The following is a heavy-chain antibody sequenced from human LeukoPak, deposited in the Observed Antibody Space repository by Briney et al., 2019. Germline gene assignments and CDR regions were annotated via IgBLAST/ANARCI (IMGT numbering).Heavy chain of an antibody. Sequence: GGSLRQSCSASGFTFIRYTMKWVRQPPGKGLEYVSSVTGNGGGTYYADSVRGRFTISRENSKNTLYVQMSSLRAEDTAVYYCVRVYSSPDALDIWGEGTMVTVSS. CDR1: GFTFIRYT. D-gene: IGHD6-13*01. CDR3: VRVYSSPDALDI. J-gene: IGHJ3*02. V-gene: IGHV3-64D*08. CDR2: VTGNGGGT.